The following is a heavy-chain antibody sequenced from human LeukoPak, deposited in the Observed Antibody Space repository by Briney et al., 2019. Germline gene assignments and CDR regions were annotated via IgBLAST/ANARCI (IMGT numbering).Heavy chain of an antibody. Sequence: PSGTLSLTCTVSGGSISTTNWWTWVRQPPGKGLEWIGEIYHSGNTNYNPSLKSRVTISIDKSKNQFSLKLSSLTAADTAVYYCARGPDYYDSSGYPHDAFDIWGQGTMVTVSS. CDR3: ARGPDYYDSSGYPHDAFDI. J-gene: IGHJ3*02. CDR1: GGSISTTNW. D-gene: IGHD3-22*01. CDR2: IYHSGNT. V-gene: IGHV4-4*02.